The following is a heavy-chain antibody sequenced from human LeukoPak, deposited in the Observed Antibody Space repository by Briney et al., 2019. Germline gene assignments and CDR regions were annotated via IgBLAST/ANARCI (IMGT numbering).Heavy chain of an antibody. J-gene: IGHJ6*02. CDR3: ATWRCSGGSCYSLPYYYGMDV. D-gene: IGHD2-15*01. V-gene: IGHV1-24*01. CDR1: GYTLTELS. CDR2: FDPEDGET. Sequence: ASVKVSCTVSGYTLTELSMHWVRHAPGKGLEWMGGFDPEDGETIYAQKFQGRVTMTEDTSTDTAYMELSSLRSEDTAVYDCATWRCSGGSCYSLPYYYGMDVWGQGTTVTVSS.